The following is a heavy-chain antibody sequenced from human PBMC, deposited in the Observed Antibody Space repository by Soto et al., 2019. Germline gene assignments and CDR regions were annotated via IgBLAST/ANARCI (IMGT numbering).Heavy chain of an antibody. V-gene: IGHV3-13*01. J-gene: IGHJ6*02. CDR3: AREKNYYDSSGYIDYYGMDV. CDR2: IGTAGDT. Sequence: GGSLRLSCAASGFTFSSYDMHWVRQATGKGLEWVSAIGTAGDTYYPGSVKGRFTISRENAKNSLYLQMNSLRAGDTAVYYCAREKNYYDSSGYIDYYGMDVWGQGTTVTISS. CDR1: GFTFSSYD. D-gene: IGHD3-22*01.